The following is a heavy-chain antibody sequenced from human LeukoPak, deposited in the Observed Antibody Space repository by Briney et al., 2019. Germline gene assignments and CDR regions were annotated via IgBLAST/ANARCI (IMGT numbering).Heavy chain of an antibody. CDR1: RFTFSSYS. Sequence: KPGGSLRLSCAASRFTFSSYSMNWVRQAPGKGLEWVSSISFSGGYIYYADLVKGRFTISRDNAKNSLYLQMNSLRAEDTAVYYCARDYCSDTSCYTGFDYWGQGTLVTVSS. CDR3: ARDYCSDTSCYTGFDY. CDR2: ISFSGGYI. J-gene: IGHJ4*02. D-gene: IGHD2-2*02. V-gene: IGHV3-21*01.